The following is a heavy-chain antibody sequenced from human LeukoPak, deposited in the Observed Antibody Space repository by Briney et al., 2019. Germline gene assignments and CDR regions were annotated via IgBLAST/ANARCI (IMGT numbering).Heavy chain of an antibody. CDR2: IRSKAYGGTT. J-gene: IGHJ5*02. CDR3: ASGQSGP. CDR1: GFTFGDYA. D-gene: IGHD3-10*01. Sequence: GGSLRLSCTASGFTFGDYAMSWVRQAPGKGLEWVGFIRSKAYGGTTEYAASVKGRFTISRDDSKSIAYLQMNSLRAEDTAVYYCASGQSGPWGQGTLVTVSS. V-gene: IGHV3-49*04.